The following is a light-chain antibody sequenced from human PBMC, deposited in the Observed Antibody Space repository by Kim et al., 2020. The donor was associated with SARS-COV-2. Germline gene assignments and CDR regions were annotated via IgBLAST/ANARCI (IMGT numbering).Light chain of an antibody. Sequence: RATINCKSSQSVLYRSNNKNYLAWYQQKPGQPPKLLIYWASTRESGVPDRFSGSGSGTDFTLTISSLQAEDVAVYYCQQYYSTPFTFGPGTKVDIK. CDR3: QQYYSTPFT. V-gene: IGKV4-1*01. CDR2: WAS. J-gene: IGKJ3*01. CDR1: QSVLYRSNNKNY.